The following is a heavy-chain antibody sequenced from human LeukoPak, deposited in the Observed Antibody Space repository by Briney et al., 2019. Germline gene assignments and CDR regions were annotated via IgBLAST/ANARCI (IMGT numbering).Heavy chain of an antibody. D-gene: IGHD1-26*01. CDR3: AKARSGSYYYGMDV. CDR1: GFPFSSYA. V-gene: IGHV3-23*01. J-gene: IGHJ6*02. CDR2: ISGSGGST. Sequence: GSLRLSCAASGFPFSSYAMSWVRQAPGKGLEWVSAISGSGGSTYYADSVKGRFTISRDNSKNTLYLQMNSLRAEDTAVYYCAKARSGSYYYGMDVWGQGTTVTVSS.